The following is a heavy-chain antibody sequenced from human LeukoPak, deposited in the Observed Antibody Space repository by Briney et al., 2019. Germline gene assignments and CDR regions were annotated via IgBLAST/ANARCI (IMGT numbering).Heavy chain of an antibody. Sequence: GGALRLSCAASGFTFSSFAMTGVRQAPGKGLEWVSGIAAGGGTTYYADSVKGRFTVSRDHSKNTLYLDMNSLRAEDTAVYYCAKERNLEIAVAGTIFDYWGKGNLVTVSS. D-gene: IGHD6-19*01. J-gene: IGHJ4*02. CDR3: AKERNLEIAVAGTIFDY. V-gene: IGHV3-23*01. CDR1: GFTFSSFA. CDR2: IAAGGGTT.